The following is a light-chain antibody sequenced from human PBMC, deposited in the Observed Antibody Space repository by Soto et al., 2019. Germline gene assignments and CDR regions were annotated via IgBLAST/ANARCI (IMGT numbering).Light chain of an antibody. V-gene: IGKV1-39*01. CDR2: AAS. J-gene: IGKJ1*01. CDR3: HQSYSTSWT. Sequence: DIRMTQSPSSLSASVGDRVAISCRASQSISSSLNWYQWKPGKAPKLLIYAASSLQSGVPSRFRGSGSGTEFTLTITSLQPEDFATYYCHQSYSTSWTFGQGTKVDI. CDR1: QSISSS.